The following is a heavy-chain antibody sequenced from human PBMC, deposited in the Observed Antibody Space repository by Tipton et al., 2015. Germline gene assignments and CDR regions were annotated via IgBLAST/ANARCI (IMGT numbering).Heavy chain of an antibody. Sequence: QSGPEVKKPGSSVKVSCKASGGTFSSYDISWVRQAPGQGLEWMGWISAYNGNTNYAQKLQGRVTMTTDTSTSTAYMELRSLRSDDTAVYYCARDSEQQLVLESNWFDPWGQGTLVTVSS. D-gene: IGHD6-13*01. V-gene: IGHV1-18*01. J-gene: IGHJ5*02. CDR1: GGTFSSYD. CDR3: ARDSEQQLVLESNWFDP. CDR2: ISAYNGNT.